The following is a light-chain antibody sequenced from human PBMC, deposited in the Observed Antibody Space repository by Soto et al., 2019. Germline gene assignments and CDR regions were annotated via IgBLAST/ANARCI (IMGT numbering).Light chain of an antibody. CDR3: QQRSNWPIT. J-gene: IGKJ5*01. V-gene: IGKV3-15*01. CDR1: QSVSSR. CDR2: GAS. Sequence: EIVMTQSPATLSVSLGERATLSCRASQSVSSRLAWYQQKPGQAPRLLIYGASTRATGIPARFSGRGSGTEFTLTISSLQSEDFAVYYCQQRSNWPITFGQGTRLEI.